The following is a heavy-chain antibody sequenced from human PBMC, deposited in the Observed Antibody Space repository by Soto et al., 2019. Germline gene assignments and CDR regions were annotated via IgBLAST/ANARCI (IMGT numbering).Heavy chain of an antibody. CDR2: IHYSGST. Sequence: QLQLQKSGPGLVKPSETLSLTCSVSGGSISRSSYYWGWIRQPPVKGLEWIGSIHYSGSTNYNPSLTSRVTISVDTSKNQFSLRLTSVTAADTDVYYCARLGGLMVRGVENWFAPWGQGILVTVSS. V-gene: IGHV4-39*01. D-gene: IGHD3-10*01. CDR1: GGSISRSSYY. J-gene: IGHJ5*02. CDR3: ARLGGLMVRGVENWFAP.